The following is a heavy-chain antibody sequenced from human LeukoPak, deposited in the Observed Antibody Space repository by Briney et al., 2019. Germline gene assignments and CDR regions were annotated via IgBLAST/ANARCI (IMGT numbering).Heavy chain of an antibody. D-gene: IGHD3/OR15-3a*01. CDR3: ARQTGSGLFILP. CDR2: IYYSGNT. V-gene: IGHV4-39*01. Sequence: SETLSLTCVSGVSIISSNSYWGWIRPPPGKGLEWIGSIYYSGNTYYNASPKSQVSISIDTSKNQFSLRLTSVTAADTAVYYCARQTGSGLFILPGGQGTLVTVSS. CDR1: GVSIISSNSY. J-gene: IGHJ4*02.